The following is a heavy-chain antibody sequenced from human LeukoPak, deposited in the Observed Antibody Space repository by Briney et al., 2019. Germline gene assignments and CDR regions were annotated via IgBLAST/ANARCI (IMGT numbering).Heavy chain of an antibody. CDR3: AKDIAMFQH. CDR1: GFTFSNYE. Sequence: PGGSLRLSCAASGFTFSNYETNWVRQAPGKGLEWVSYISSSGSPIYYADSVKGRFTISRDNSKNTLYLQMNSLRAEDTAVYYCAKDIAMFQHWGQGTLVTVSS. CDR2: ISSSGSPI. D-gene: IGHD6-13*01. V-gene: IGHV3-48*03. J-gene: IGHJ1*01.